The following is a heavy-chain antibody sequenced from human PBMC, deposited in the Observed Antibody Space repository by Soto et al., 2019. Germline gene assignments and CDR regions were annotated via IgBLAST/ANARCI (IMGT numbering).Heavy chain of an antibody. CDR2: ISHDGGNK. Sequence: GGSLRLSCAASAFTFSSYGIHWVRQAPGKGLEWVAGISHDGGNKYYADSVKGRFTISRDNSKNTLYLQMNSLRAEDTAVYYCAKDPSFYGYTYGSHWGQGTLVTVSS. J-gene: IGHJ4*02. V-gene: IGHV3-30*18. D-gene: IGHD5-18*01. CDR3: AKDPSFYGYTYGSH. CDR1: AFTFSSYG.